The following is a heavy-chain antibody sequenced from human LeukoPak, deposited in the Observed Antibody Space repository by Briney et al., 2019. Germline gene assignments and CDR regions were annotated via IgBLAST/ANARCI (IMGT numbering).Heavy chain of an antibody. V-gene: IGHV1-2*02. D-gene: IGHD6-13*01. CDR2: MNPNSGGT. CDR1: GYTFTGYY. Sequence: GASVKVSCKASGYTFTGYYMHWVRQAPGQGLEWMGWMNPNSGGTNYAQNFQGRVTMTRDTSISTAYMELSRLRSDDTAVYYCARGAFQGSSWFDYWGQGTLVTVSS. CDR3: ARGAFQGSSWFDY. J-gene: IGHJ4*02.